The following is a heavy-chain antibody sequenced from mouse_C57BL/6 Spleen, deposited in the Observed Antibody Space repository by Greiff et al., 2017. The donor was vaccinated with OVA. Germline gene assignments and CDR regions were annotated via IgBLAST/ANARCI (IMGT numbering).Heavy chain of an antibody. Sequence: EVKVEESGGGLVKPGGSLKLSCAASGFTFSDYGMHWVRQAPEKGLEWVAYISSGSSTIYYADTVKGRFTISRDNAKNTLFLQMTSLRSEDTAMYYCARRYYGKDWYFDVWGTGTTVTVSS. CDR1: GFTFSDYG. CDR2: ISSGSSTI. CDR3: ARRYYGKDWYFDV. V-gene: IGHV5-17*01. J-gene: IGHJ1*03. D-gene: IGHD1-1*01.